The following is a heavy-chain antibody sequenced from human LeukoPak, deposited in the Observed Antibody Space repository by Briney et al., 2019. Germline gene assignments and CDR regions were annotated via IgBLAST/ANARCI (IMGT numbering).Heavy chain of an antibody. CDR3: ARKRRPYSSGWATFRLDWYFDL. J-gene: IGHJ2*01. D-gene: IGHD6-19*01. V-gene: IGHV4-34*01. Sequence: SETLSLTCAVYGGSFSGYYWSWIRQPPGRGLEWIGEINHSGSTNYNPSLKSRVTISVDTSKNQFSLKLSSVTAADTAVYYCARKRRPYSSGWATFRLDWYFDLWGRGTLVTVSS. CDR1: GGSFSGYY. CDR2: INHSGST.